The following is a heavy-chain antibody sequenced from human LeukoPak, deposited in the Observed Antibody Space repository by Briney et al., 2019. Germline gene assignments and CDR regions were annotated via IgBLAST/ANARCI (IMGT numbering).Heavy chain of an antibody. Sequence: GGPLRLSCAASGFLFSSYDMHWVRQAPGKGLEWVPYSSGSGSSTWYADSVKGRFTISRDNSKTTLYLQMNSLRAEDTAVYYCAKDLHGDYVRWGDYWGQGTLVTASP. D-gene: IGHD4-17*01. CDR1: GFLFSSYD. J-gene: IGHJ4*02. V-gene: IGHV3-23*01. CDR2: SSGSGSST. CDR3: AKDLHGDYVRWGDY.